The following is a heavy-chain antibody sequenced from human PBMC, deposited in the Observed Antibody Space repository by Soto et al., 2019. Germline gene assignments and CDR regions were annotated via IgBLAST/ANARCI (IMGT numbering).Heavy chain of an antibody. CDR1: GYPFSAFD. J-gene: IGHJ4*02. V-gene: IGHV1-8*01. D-gene: IGHD2-15*01. CDR3: VRQPGGVATPGDDY. CDR2: MNPDSGDT. Sequence: QVQLVQSGAEVKKPGASVKVSCEASGYPFSAFDINWVRQAGGQGLEWMGWMNPDSGDTAFAQRFQDRITMTRSTSIRTAYMDLSRLTYDYTAVYFWVRQPGGVATPGDDYWGQGTLVTVSS.